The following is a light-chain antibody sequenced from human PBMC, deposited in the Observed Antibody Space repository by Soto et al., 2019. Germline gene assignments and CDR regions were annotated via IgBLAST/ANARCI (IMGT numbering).Light chain of an antibody. Sequence: EVVLTQSPGTLSLSPGERVTLSCRASQSVASSYLAWYQQKPGRAPRLLFYAASSRATGIPDRFSGSGSGTDFKLTISSLEPEDFAVYYCHPVGSFPETFGQGTSVE. CDR1: QSVASSY. CDR2: AAS. V-gene: IGKV3-20*01. CDR3: HPVGSFPET. J-gene: IGKJ1*01.